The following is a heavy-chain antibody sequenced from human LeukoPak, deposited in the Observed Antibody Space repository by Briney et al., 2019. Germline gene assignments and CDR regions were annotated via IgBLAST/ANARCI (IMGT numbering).Heavy chain of an antibody. CDR3: ARDRFYSSGTYQDS. J-gene: IGHJ4*02. D-gene: IGHD3-10*01. CDR1: GFIFSNYA. Sequence: PGGSLRLSCAASGFIFSNYAMHWVRQAPGKGLEYVSVISKNGDSTYYANSVKGRFTISRDNSKNTPYLQMGSLRAEDMAVYYCARDRFYSSGTYQDSWGQGTLVTVSS. V-gene: IGHV3-64*01. CDR2: ISKNGDST.